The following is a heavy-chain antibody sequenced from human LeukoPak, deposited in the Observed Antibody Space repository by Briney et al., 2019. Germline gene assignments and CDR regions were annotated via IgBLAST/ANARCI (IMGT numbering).Heavy chain of an antibody. CDR3: ARGPWDWNDPYFDY. D-gene: IGHD1-1*01. CDR2: INVSGGST. CDR1: GYTFTSYY. J-gene: IGHJ4*02. Sequence: GASVKVSCKASGYTFTSYYMLWVRQAPGQGLEWMGIINVSGGSTNYAQNFQGRVTMTRDTSTSTVYMELSSLRSEDTAVYYCARGPWDWNDPYFDYWGQGTLVTVSS. V-gene: IGHV1-46*01.